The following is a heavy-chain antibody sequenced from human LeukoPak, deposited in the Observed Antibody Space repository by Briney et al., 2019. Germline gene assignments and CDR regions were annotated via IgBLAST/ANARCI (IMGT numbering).Heavy chain of an antibody. Sequence: GGSLRLSCAASGFTFSDYHISWIRPAPGKVLEWVSYIRSSSSYTKYADSVKGRFTISRDNAKNSLYLQMNGLSAEDTAMYHCAQIGHCSSNSCYWSFDYWGQGTLVTVSS. J-gene: IGHJ4*02. CDR1: GFTFSDYH. CDR3: AQIGHCSSNSCYWSFDY. V-gene: IGHV3-11*06. D-gene: IGHD2-2*01. CDR2: IRSSSSYT.